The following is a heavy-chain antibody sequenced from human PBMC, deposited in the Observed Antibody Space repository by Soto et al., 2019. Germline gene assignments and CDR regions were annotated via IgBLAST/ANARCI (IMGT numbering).Heavy chain of an antibody. Sequence: PSETLSLTCTVSGGSISSYYWSWIRQPPGKGLEWIGYVYYSGSTSYNPSLKRRVTFSADSSRGQFSLRLKSVTAADTAVYYCARTVLGPDLLAESFVDYYYYMDVWGPGTTVTVSS. D-gene: IGHD3-9*01. V-gene: IGHV4-59*08. CDR2: VYYSGST. J-gene: IGHJ6*03. CDR1: GGSISSYY. CDR3: ARTVLGPDLLAESFVDYYYYMDV.